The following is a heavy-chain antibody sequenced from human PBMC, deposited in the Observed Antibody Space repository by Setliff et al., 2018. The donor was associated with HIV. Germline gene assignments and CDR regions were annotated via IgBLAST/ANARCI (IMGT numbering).Heavy chain of an antibody. J-gene: IGHJ4*02. V-gene: IGHV1-24*01. CDR3: ATARSKVRLGELSLFDY. Sequence: ASVKVSCKVSGYTLTELSMHWVRQAPGKGLEWMGGFDPEDGETIYAQKFQGRVTMTVDTSTDTAYMELSSLRSEDTAVYYCATARSKVRLGELSLFDYWGQGTLVTVSS. CDR1: GYTLTELS. CDR2: FDPEDGET. D-gene: IGHD3-16*02.